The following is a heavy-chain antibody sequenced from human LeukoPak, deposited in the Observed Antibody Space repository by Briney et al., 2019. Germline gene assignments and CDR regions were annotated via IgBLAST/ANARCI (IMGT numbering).Heavy chain of an antibody. V-gene: IGHV4-59*08. CDR2: IYYSGST. CDR3: ARHPSEYYDIPNWFDP. D-gene: IGHD3-9*01. Sequence: SETLSLTCTVSDGSISSYYWSWIRQPPGKGLEWIGYIYYSGSTNYNPSLKSRVTISVDTSKNQFSLKLSSVTAADTAVYYCARHPSEYYDIPNWFDPWGQGTLVTVSS. CDR1: DGSISSYY. J-gene: IGHJ5*02.